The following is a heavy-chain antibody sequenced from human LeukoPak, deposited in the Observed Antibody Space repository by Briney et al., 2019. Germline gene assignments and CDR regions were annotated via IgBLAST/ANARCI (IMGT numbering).Heavy chain of an antibody. D-gene: IGHD3-10*02. Sequence: GGSPRLSCAACGFTFSSYEMNWLRQAPGKGLEWVSYISSSGSTIYYADSVKGRFTISRDNAKNSLYLQMNSLRAEDTAVYYCAELGITMIGGVWGKGTTVTISS. V-gene: IGHV3-48*03. CDR3: AELGITMIGGV. CDR2: ISSSGSTI. CDR1: GFTFSSYE. J-gene: IGHJ6*04.